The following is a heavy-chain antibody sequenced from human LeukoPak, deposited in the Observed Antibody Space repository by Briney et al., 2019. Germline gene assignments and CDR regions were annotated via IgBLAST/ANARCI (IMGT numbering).Heavy chain of an antibody. CDR1: GSTFSSHA. Sequence: GSLRLSCAASGSTFSSHAMSWVRQPPGKGLEWIGSIYYSESTYYNPSLKSRVTISVDTSKNQFSLKLSSVTAADTAVYYCSNTNRGWYGVGDYWSQGALVTVSS. D-gene: IGHD6-19*01. V-gene: IGHV4-39*01. J-gene: IGHJ4*02. CDR3: SNTNRGWYGVGDY. CDR2: IYYSEST.